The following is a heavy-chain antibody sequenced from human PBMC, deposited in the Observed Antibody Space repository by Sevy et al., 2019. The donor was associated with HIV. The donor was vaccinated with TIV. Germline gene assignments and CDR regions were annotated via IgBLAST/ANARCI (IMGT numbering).Heavy chain of an antibody. V-gene: IGHV3-53*01. CDR1: GFTVSSNY. Sequence: GGSLRLSCAASGFTVSSNYMSWVRQAPGKGLEWVSVIYSGDSISYADSVKGRFTISRDNSKNSLYLQMNSLRAEDTAVYYCAREGDSWLPFDYWGQGTLVTVSS. J-gene: IGHJ4*02. CDR2: IYSGDSI. D-gene: IGHD6-13*01. CDR3: AREGDSWLPFDY.